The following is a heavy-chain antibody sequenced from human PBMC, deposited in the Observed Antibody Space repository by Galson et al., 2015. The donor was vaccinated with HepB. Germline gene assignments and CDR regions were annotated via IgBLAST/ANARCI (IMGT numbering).Heavy chain of an antibody. J-gene: IGHJ4*02. D-gene: IGHD3-22*01. V-gene: IGHV3-21*01. Sequence: LRLSCAASGFTFSSYSMNWVRQAPGKGLEWVSSISSSSYIYYADSVKGRFTISRDNAKNSLYLQMNSLRAEDTAVYYCARMAALVVVIPLDYWGQGTLVTVSS. CDR2: ISSSSYI. CDR1: GFTFSSYS. CDR3: ARMAALVVVIPLDY.